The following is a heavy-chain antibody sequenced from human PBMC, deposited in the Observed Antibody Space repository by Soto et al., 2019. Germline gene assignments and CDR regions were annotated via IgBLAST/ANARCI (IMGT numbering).Heavy chain of an antibody. CDR1: GFTFSSYA. Sequence: EVQLLESGGGLVQPGGSLRLSCAASGFTFSSYAMSWVRQAPGKGLEWVSANSGSGGSTYYADSVKGRFTISRDNSKNTLYLQMNSLRAEDTAVYYCAKDLTGTFYYYYYMDVWGKGTTVTVSS. D-gene: IGHD1-1*01. CDR3: AKDLTGTFYYYYYMDV. V-gene: IGHV3-23*01. CDR2: NSGSGGST. J-gene: IGHJ6*03.